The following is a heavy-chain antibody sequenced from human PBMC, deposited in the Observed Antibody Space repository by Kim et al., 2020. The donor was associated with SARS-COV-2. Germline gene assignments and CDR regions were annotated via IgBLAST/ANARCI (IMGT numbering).Heavy chain of an antibody. V-gene: IGHV3-7*01. CDR1: GFTFSSYW. CDR3: ARGGWFRLPGDC. CDR2: IKQDGSEK. D-gene: IGHD3-10*01. Sequence: GGSLRLSCAASGFTFSSYWMTGVRQAPGKGLEWVANIKQDGSEKYYVDSVKGRFTISRDNAKNSLYLQMNSLRAEDTAVYYCARGGWFRLPGDCWGQGTLVTVSS. J-gene: IGHJ4*02.